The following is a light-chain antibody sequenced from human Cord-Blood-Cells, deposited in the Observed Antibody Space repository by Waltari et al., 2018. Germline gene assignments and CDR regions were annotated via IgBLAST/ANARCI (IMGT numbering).Light chain of an antibody. V-gene: IGLV1-40*01. J-gene: IGLJ3*02. CDR1: SSTIGPGYP. Sequence: QSVLTPPPPESGATGPCATIPCTGSSSTIGPGYPVHWYHHLPGTAPKPLIYGTSNRPSGVPDRFSGSKSGTSASLAITGLQAEDEADYYCQSYDSSLSGWVFGGGTKLTVL. CDR2: GTS. CDR3: QSYDSSLSGWV.